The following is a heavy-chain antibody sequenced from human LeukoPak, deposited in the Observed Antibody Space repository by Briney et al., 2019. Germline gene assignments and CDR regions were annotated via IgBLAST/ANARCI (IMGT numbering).Heavy chain of an antibody. CDR3: ARTTEGGYTYDYFYYYYMDV. CDR2: ISGSGST. V-gene: IGHV4-4*07. Sequence: SETLSLTCSVSGDSISYFYWSWIRQAAGKGLEWIGRISGSGSTDYNASLKSRVTMSVDTSKNQFSLKLSSVTAADTAVYYCARTTEGGYTYDYFYYYYMDVWGKGTTVTISS. D-gene: IGHD5-18*01. CDR1: GDSISYFY. J-gene: IGHJ6*03.